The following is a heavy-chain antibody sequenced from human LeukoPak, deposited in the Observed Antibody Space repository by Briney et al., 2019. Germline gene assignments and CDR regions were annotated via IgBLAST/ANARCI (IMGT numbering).Heavy chain of an antibody. CDR1: GFTFSTYA. CDR3: AKAHYNWFDP. CDR2: MSGNGGTT. J-gene: IGHJ5*01. Sequence: GESLKISCAASGFTFSTYAMSWVRQAPGKGLEWVSTMSGNGGTTYYADSVKGRFTISRDNSRNTLFLQMNSLRAEDTAVYHCAKAHYNWFDPWGQGTLVTVSS. V-gene: IGHV3-23*01.